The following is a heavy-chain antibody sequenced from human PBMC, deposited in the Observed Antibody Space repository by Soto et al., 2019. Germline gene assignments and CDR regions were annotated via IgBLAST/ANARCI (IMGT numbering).Heavy chain of an antibody. Sequence: ESGGGLVKPGGSLRPSCVASGFTFRTYTINWVRQAPGKGLEWVSGIRGFSPYTFYAESVKGRFTISRDNAKNSLYLQMNSLGVEDTAVYYCARDRGYDAHDYYYNAMDVWGQGTTVTVSS. CDR1: GFTFRTYT. CDR3: ARDRGYDAHDYYYNAMDV. V-gene: IGHV3-21*01. J-gene: IGHJ6*02. CDR2: IRGFSPYT. D-gene: IGHD2-15*01.